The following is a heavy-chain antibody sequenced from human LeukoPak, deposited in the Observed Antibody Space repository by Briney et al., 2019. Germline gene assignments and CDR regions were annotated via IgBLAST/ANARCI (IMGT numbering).Heavy chain of an antibody. J-gene: IGHJ4*02. CDR3: ARDRGARDIVVVPAAYRYFDY. Sequence: ASVKVSCMASGYTFTSYGISWVRQAPGQGLEWMGWISAYNSNTNYAKKLQGRVTMTTDTSTSTAYMELRSLRSDDTAVYYCARDRGARDIVVVPAAYRYFDYWGQGTLVTVSS. D-gene: IGHD2-2*01. CDR2: ISAYNSNT. CDR1: GYTFTSYG. V-gene: IGHV1-18*01.